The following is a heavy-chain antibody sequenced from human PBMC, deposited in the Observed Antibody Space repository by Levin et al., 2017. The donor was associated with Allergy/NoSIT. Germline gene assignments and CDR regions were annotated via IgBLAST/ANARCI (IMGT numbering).Heavy chain of an antibody. Sequence: GESLKISCAASGFTFSSYEMNWVRRAPGKGLEWVSYISSTGSTIYSADSVKGRFTISRDNAKHSLYLHMNSLRAEDTAVYYCSRQLGNFWSGNNYFDYWGQGTLVTVSS. CDR3: SRQLGNFWSGNNYFDY. J-gene: IGHJ4*02. D-gene: IGHD3-3*01. V-gene: IGHV3-48*03. CDR1: GFTFSSYE. CDR2: ISSTGSTI.